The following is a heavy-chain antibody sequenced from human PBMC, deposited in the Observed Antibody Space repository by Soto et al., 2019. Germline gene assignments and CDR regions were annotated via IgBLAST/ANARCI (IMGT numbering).Heavy chain of an antibody. V-gene: IGHV3-30*18. J-gene: IGHJ4*02. CDR3: AKDAGSTEYFFAS. CDR1: GFTFRSYV. Sequence: QVQLVESGGGVVQPGRSLRLSCAASGFTFRSYVMHWVRQAPGKGLEWVAIISYDGSNTDYGDSVKGRFTISRDNSKSTLSLQMNSLRPEDTGVYYCAKDAGSTEYFFASWGQGTLVSVSS. CDR2: ISYDGSNT.